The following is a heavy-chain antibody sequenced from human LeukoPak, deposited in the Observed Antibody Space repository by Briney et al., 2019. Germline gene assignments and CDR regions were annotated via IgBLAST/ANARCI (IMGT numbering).Heavy chain of an antibody. D-gene: IGHD1-20*01. CDR3: ARAWYNWNDGLFDI. CDR2: IYTSGST. J-gene: IGHJ3*02. CDR1: GGPIRSYY. V-gene: IGHV4-4*07. Sequence: PSETLSLTCTVSGGPIRSYYWSWIRQPAGKGLEWIGRIYTSGSTNYNPSLKSRVTMSVDTSKNQFSLKLSSVTAADTAVYDCARAWYNWNDGLFDIWGQGTVVTVSS.